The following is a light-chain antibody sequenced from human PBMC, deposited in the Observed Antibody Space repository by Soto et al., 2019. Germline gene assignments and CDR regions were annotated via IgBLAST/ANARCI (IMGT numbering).Light chain of an antibody. CDR2: EVN. Sequence: QSALTQPPSVSGSPGQSVTISCTGTSSDVGSYNRLSWYQQPPGTAPKLIMYEVNTRPSGVPDRFSGSKSGSTASPTISGLQAEDEADYYCSLYISGSTYVFGTGTKLTVL. CDR3: SLYISGSTYV. CDR1: SSDVGSYNR. J-gene: IGLJ1*01. V-gene: IGLV2-18*01.